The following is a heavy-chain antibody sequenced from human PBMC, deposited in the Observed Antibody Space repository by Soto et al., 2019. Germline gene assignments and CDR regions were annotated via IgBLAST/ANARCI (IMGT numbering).Heavy chain of an antibody. J-gene: IGHJ3*02. D-gene: IGHD3-9*01. CDR2: ISGSGGST. V-gene: IGHV3-23*01. CDR3: AKWYYDILTCYTILEDAFDI. CDR1: GFTFSSYA. Sequence: EVQLLESGGGLVQPGGSLRLSCAASGFTFSSYAMSWVRQAPGKGLEWVSAISGSGGSTYYADSVKGRFTISRDNSKNTLYLQMNSLRAEDTAVYYCAKWYYDILTCYTILEDAFDIWGQGTMVTVSS.